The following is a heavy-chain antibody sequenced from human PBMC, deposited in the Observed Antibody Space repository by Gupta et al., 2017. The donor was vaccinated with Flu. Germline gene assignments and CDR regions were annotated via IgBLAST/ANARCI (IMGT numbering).Heavy chain of an antibody. Sequence: EVRLLESGGDLVQPGGSLRLSCVASGFAFDKYAMAWVRQPPGKGLEWVATMSGVSAGGDTTHYAVSVRGRFAVSRENSKNTLFLQMNGLRVEDTGTYYCAKDRARTGEPYYFDYWGQGILVAVSS. D-gene: IGHD3-10*01. CDR2: MSGVSAGGDTT. CDR1: GFAFDKYA. V-gene: IGHV3-23*01. J-gene: IGHJ4*02. CDR3: AKDRARTGEPYYFDY.